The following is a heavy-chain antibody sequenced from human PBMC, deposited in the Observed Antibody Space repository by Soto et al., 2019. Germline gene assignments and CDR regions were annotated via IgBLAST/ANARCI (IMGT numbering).Heavy chain of an antibody. Sequence: SETLSLTCTVSGGSVSGGVCYWNWTRQHPEKGLEWIGYIYYSGSTYYNPSLRSRVTISADTSKNQFSLKLSSVTVADTAVYYCARSSVAGAGYFQHWGQGTQVTVSS. D-gene: IGHD6-19*01. V-gene: IGHV4-31*03. J-gene: IGHJ1*01. CDR1: GGSVSGGVCY. CDR2: IYYSGST. CDR3: ARSSVAGAGYFQH.